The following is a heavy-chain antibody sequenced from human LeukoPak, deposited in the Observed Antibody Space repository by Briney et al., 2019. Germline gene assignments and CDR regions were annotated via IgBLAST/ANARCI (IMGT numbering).Heavy chain of an antibody. V-gene: IGHV1-46*01. J-gene: IGHJ4*02. CDR3: AKEYYDILTGYYKVYYFDY. CDR1: GYTFTSYY. D-gene: IGHD3-9*01. Sequence: ASVKVSCKASGYTFTSYYMHWVRQAPGQGLEWMGIINPSGGSTSYAQKFQGRVTMTRDTSTSTAYMELRSLRSDDTAVYYCAKEYYDILTGYYKVYYFDYWGQGTLVTVSS. CDR2: INPSGGST.